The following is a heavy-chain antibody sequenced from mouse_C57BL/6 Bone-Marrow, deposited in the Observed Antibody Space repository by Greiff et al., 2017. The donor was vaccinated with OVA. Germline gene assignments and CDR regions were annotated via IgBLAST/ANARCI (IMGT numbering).Heavy chain of an antibody. Sequence: VQLQQSGPELVKPGASVKIPCKASGYTFTDYNMDWVKQSHGKSLEWIGDINPNNGGTIYNQKFKGKATLTVDKSSSTAYMELRSLTSEDTAVDYCARSRYDYDPYYFDYWGQGTTLTVSS. CDR3: ARSRYDYDPYYFDY. V-gene: IGHV1-18*01. CDR2: INPNNGGT. D-gene: IGHD2-4*01. CDR1: GYTFTDYN. J-gene: IGHJ2*01.